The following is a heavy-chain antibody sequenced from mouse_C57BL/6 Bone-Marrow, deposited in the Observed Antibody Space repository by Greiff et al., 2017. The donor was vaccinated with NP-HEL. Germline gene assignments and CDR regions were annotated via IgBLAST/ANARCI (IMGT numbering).Heavy chain of an antibody. CDR2: IDPSDSYT. Sequence: QVQLKQPGAELVKPGASVKLSCKASGYTFTSYWMQWVKQRPGQGLEWIGEIDPSDSYTNYNQKFKGKATLTVDTSSSTAYMQLSSLTSEDSAVYYCARGDYDWFAYWGQGTLVTVSA. J-gene: IGHJ3*01. D-gene: IGHD2-4*01. V-gene: IGHV1-50*01. CDR1: GYTFTSYW. CDR3: ARGDYDWFAY.